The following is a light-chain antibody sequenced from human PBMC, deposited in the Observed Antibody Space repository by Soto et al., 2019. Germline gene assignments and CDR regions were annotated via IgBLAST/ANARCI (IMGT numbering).Light chain of an antibody. CDR1: PSNIGSNT. CDR3: ATWDDNLNGPV. CDR2: TND. V-gene: IGLV1-44*01. J-gene: IGLJ3*02. Sequence: QSVLTQPPSASGTPGQRVTISCSGSPSNIGSNTVNWYQHLPGTAPKVLINTNDQRPSGVPDRFSGSKSGTSASLAISGLQSDDEADYYCATWDDNLNGPVFGGGTKVTVL.